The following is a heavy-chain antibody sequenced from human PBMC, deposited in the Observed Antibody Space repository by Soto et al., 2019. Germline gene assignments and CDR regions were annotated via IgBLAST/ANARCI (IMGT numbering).Heavy chain of an antibody. J-gene: IGHJ4*02. CDR3: ARDIHYYDSSGYLRLDY. CDR1: GYTFTSYG. V-gene: IGHV1-18*01. CDR2: ISAYNGNT. D-gene: IGHD3-22*01. Sequence: QVQLVQSGAEVKKPGASVKVSCKASGYTFTSYGISRVRQAPGQGLEWMGWISAYNGNTNYAQKLQGRVTMTTDTSTSTAYMELRSLRSDDTAVYYCARDIHYYDSSGYLRLDYWGQGTLVTVSS.